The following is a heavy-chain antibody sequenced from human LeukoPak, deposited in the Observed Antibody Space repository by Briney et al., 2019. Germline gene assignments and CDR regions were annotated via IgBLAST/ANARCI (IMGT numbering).Heavy chain of an antibody. Sequence: ASVKVSCKAPGYTFTGNYIHWVRQAPGQGLEWMGRINPNSGGTNYAQKFQGRVTLTRDTSISTAYMDLTRLRSDDTAVYYCARDVYDVLTGYYKLDYWGQGTLVTVSS. CDR2: INPNSGGT. CDR3: ARDVYDVLTGYYKLDY. CDR1: GYTFTGNY. V-gene: IGHV1-2*06. D-gene: IGHD3-9*01. J-gene: IGHJ4*02.